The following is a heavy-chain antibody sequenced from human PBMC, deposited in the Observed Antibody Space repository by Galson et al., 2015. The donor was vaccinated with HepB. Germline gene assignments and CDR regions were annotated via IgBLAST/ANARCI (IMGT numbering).Heavy chain of an antibody. D-gene: IGHD1-26*01. CDR2: IGPSDSST. CDR3: AREVGSTPDTLDV. J-gene: IGHJ3*01. CDR1: GYTFTRYF. V-gene: IGHV5-10-1*01. Sequence: QSGAEVKKPGESLRTSCQASGYTFTRYFITWVRQMPGKGLEWMGRIGPSDSSTNYSPSFQGHVTISADESISTAYLHLSSLRASDTAMYYCAREVGSTPDTLDVWGQGTLVIVSS.